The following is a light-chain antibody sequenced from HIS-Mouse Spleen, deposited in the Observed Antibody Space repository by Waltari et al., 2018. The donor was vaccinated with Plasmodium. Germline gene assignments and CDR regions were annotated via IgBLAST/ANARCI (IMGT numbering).Light chain of an antibody. J-gene: IGKJ3*01. CDR1: QRVSSSY. CDR3: QQYGSSLFT. Sequence: DIVLTQSPGTLSLPPGERATLSCRASQRVSSSYLAWYQQKPGQAPRLLIYGASSRATGIPDRFSGSGSGTDFTLTISRLEPEDFAVYYCQQYGSSLFTFGPGTKVDIK. CDR2: GAS. V-gene: IGKV3-20*01.